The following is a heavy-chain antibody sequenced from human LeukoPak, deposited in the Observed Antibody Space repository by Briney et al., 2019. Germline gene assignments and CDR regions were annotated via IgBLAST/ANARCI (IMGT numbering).Heavy chain of an antibody. CDR3: ARLYCSSTSCYVGVWFDP. V-gene: IGHV1-18*01. CDR2: ISAYNGNT. D-gene: IGHD2-2*01. CDR1: GYTFTSYG. J-gene: IGHJ5*02. Sequence: ASVKVSCKASGYTFTSYGISWVRQAPGQGLEWMGWISAYNGNTNYAQKLQGRVTMTTDTSTSTAYMELRSLRSDDTAVYYCARLYCSSTSCYVGVWFDPWGQGTLVTVSS.